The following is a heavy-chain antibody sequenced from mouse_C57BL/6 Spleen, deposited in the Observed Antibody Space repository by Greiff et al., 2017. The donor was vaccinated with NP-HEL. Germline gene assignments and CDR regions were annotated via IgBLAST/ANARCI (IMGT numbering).Heavy chain of an antibody. J-gene: IGHJ2*01. D-gene: IGHD1-1*01. CDR2: IDPSDSYT. Sequence: VQLQQPGAELVMPGASVKLSCKASGYTFTSYWMHWVKQRPGQGLEWIGEIDPSDSYTNYNQKFKGKSTLTVDNSSSTAYMQLSSLTSEDSAVYYCARGAYGGYWGQGTTLTVSS. CDR1: GYTFTSYW. CDR3: ARGAYGGY. V-gene: IGHV1-69*01.